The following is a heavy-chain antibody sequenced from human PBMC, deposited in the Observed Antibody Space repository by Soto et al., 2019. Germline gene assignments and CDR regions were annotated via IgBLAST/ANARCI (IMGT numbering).Heavy chain of an antibody. J-gene: IGHJ6*02. CDR2: IYSSGST. D-gene: IGHD2-15*01. V-gene: IGHV4-4*07. CDR3: AGIGEDIYYGMDV. CDR1: GGSIKNYY. Sequence: QVQLQESGPGLVKPSETLSLTCTVSGGSIKNYYWNWIRQPAGKGLEWIGRIYSSGSTNYNPSLKSRVTMFVDTSMSQFSLNLNSVTAADTAVYYCAGIGEDIYYGMDVWGQGTTVTVSS.